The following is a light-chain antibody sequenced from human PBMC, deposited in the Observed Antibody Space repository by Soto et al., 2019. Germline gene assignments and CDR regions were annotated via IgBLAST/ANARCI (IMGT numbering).Light chain of an antibody. CDR2: EAS. CDR1: QRFRTF. J-gene: IGKJ1*01. V-gene: IGKV3-11*01. CDR3: QQSHNWPRT. Sequence: EIVLTQSPGTLSLSPGDRATLSCRASQRFRTFLAWYQQRPGQAPRLLISEASNRATGIPARFSGSGSGTDFTLTISSLEPEDFAVYYCQQSHNWPRTFGQGTKVDIK.